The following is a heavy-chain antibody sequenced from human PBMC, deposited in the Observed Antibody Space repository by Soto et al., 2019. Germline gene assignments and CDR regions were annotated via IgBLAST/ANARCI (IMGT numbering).Heavy chain of an antibody. J-gene: IGHJ3*02. CDR3: AIIMTHSDSVDI. CDR1: GYTFGGFY. D-gene: IGHD3-16*01. V-gene: IGHV1-2*04. CDR2: INSNSGAT. Sequence: GASVKVSCKASGYTFGGFYIHWMRQAPGQGLEWVGSINSNSGATTYAQKFQDSVAMTRDTSVSTAYMDLNRLTSDDTAIYYCAIIMTHSDSVDIWGQGTMVTVSS.